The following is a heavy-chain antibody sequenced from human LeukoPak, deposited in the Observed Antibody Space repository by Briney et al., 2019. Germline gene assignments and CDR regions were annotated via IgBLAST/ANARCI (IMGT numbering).Heavy chain of an antibody. CDR1: GLTFSNYA. CDR2: INGSAFST. CDR3: VKGLGVDDN. Sequence: PGGSLRLSCAASGLTFSNYAMSWVRQAPGKGLEWVSGINGSAFSTDYADSVKGRFTISRDNSRNTLYLQMNSLRGDDTAVYYCVKGLGVDDNWGQGTLVTVSS. D-gene: IGHD3-10*01. V-gene: IGHV3-23*05. J-gene: IGHJ4*02.